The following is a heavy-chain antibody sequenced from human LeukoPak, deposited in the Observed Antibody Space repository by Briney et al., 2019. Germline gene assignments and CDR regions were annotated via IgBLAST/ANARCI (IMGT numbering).Heavy chain of an antibody. CDR3: ARGITMVRGKSVTYYYYMDV. V-gene: IGHV1-46*01. CDR2: INPSGGST. J-gene: IGHJ6*03. D-gene: IGHD3-10*01. CDR1: GYTFTSYY. Sequence: ASVKVSCKASGYTFTSYYMHWVRQAPGQGLEWMGIINPSGGSTSYAQKFQGRVTMTRDTSTSTVYMELSSLRSEDTAVYYCARGITMVRGKSVTYYYYMDVWGKGTTVTISS.